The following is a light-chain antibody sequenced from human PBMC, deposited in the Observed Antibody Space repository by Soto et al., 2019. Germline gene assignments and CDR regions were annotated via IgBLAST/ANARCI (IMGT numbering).Light chain of an antibody. J-gene: IGKJ4*01. CDR3: QQRSSWPLT. V-gene: IGKV3-11*01. CDR2: DVS. Sequence: EIVLTQSPATLSLSPGERATLSCRASQSVRTYLAWYQQKPGQAPRLLIHDVSDRATGIPARFSGSVSGTDFTLTISSLEPEDFSVYYCQQRSSWPLTFGGGTKVEIK. CDR1: QSVRTY.